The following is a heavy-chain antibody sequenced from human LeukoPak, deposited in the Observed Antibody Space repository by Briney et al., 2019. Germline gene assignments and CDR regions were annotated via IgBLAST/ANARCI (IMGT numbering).Heavy chain of an antibody. J-gene: IGHJ4*02. CDR2: ISYDGSNK. V-gene: IGHV3-30-3*01. CDR3: ARDLNVPGPLDY. CDR1: GFTFSSYA. Sequence: RQSMSLSSAASGFTFSSYAMHWVSQAPGKGLEWVAVISYDGSNKYYVDSVKGRFTISRNNTKNTLYLQMNSLRAEDTAVYYCARDLNVPGPLDYWGQGTLVTVSS.